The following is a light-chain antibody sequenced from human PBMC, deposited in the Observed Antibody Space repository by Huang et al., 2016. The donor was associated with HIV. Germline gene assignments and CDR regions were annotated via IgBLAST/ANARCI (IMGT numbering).Light chain of an antibody. CDR3: QQSYNTPLT. CDR1: QSINSY. V-gene: IGKV1-39*01. Sequence: DIQMTQSPSSLSASVGDRVTITCWASQSINSYLNWYQQKPGKAPKVLIYAASSLQSGVPSRFSGSGSGTDFTLTINSLQPEDFAIYYCQQSYNTPLTFGGGTRLEIK. CDR2: AAS. J-gene: IGKJ4*01.